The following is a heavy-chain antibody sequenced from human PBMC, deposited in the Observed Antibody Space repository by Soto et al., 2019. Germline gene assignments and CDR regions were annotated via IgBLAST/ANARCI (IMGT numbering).Heavy chain of an antibody. V-gene: IGHV3-73*01. J-gene: IGHJ3*02. CDR3: TRLDAPGDRALDI. CDR1: GFSISGSA. CDR2: IRDKTNGYAT. Sequence: EVQLVESGGDLVQPGGSLKLSCAASGFSISGSAIHWVRQASGKGLEWVARIRDKTNGYATGYAASVQGRFTISRDDLENTAFLQMNSLKTEDTAVYYCTRLDAPGDRALDIWGQGTMVTVSS.